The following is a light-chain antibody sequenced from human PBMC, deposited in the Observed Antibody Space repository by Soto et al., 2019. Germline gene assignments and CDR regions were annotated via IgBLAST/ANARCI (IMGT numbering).Light chain of an antibody. CDR3: QPYESFSKA. Sequence: DIQMTQSPSTLSASVGDRVTITCRASQSIRSWLAWYQQKPGKAPQLLIYDASNLESGVPSRFSGSGSGTEFPLTLRRPQAYDFATYFCQPYESFSKAFGRGTKVEVK. J-gene: IGKJ1*01. CDR1: QSIRSW. CDR2: DAS. V-gene: IGKV1-5*01.